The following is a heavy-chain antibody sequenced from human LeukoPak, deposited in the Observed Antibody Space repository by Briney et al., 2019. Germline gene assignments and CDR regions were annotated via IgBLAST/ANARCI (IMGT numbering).Heavy chain of an antibody. V-gene: IGHV3-9*01. CDR3: AKDLYDYGDYVYGMDV. D-gene: IGHD4-17*01. Sequence: PGRSLRLSCAASGFTFNNHAMRWVRQAPGKGLEWVSGISWNSDNIGYADSVKGRFTISRDNAKNSLYLQMNSLRDEDTALYYCAKDLYDYGDYVYGMDVWGQGTTVTVSS. J-gene: IGHJ6*02. CDR2: ISWNSDNI. CDR1: GFTFNNHA.